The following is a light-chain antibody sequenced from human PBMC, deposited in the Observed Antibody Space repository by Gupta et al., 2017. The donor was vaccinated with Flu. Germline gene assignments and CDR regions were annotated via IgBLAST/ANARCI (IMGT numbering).Light chain of an antibody. CDR3: QSSESSNHGRV. V-gene: IGLV6-57*01. Sequence: TRSSGTIVDNYVQWYQQRPGSSPTPVIYEDNRRPSGVPDRFSGSVDSSSNSASLTISGLKTEDEADYYCQSSESSNHGRVFGGGTKMNVL. CDR2: EDN. CDR1: SGTIVDNY. J-gene: IGLJ3*02.